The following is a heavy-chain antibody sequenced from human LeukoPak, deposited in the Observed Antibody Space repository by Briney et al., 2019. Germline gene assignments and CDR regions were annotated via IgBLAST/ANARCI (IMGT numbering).Heavy chain of an antibody. J-gene: IGHJ6*03. CDR3: ARVRYSSSWLGPPLYYYYYMDV. Sequence: SETLSLTCTVSGYSISTGYYWDWIRQPPGKGLEWIGSIYYSGSTYYNPSLKSRVTISVDTSKNQFSLKLSSVTAADTAVYYCARVRYSSSWLGPPLYYYYYMDVWGKGTTVTVSS. V-gene: IGHV4-38-2*02. CDR2: IYYSGST. D-gene: IGHD6-13*01. CDR1: GYSISTGYY.